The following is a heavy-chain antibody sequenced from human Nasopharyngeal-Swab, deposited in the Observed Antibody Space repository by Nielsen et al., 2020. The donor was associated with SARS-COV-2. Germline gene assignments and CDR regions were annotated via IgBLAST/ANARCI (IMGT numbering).Heavy chain of an antibody. CDR3: ASGWYYYYGMDV. CDR2: IIPIFGTA. CDR1: GGTFSTYV. J-gene: IGHJ6*02. D-gene: IGHD6-19*01. Sequence: SVKVSCKASGGTFSTYVISWVRQAPGQGLEWMGGIIPIFGTANYAQKFQGRVTITADESTSTAYMELSSLRSEDTAVYYCASGWYYYYGMDVWGQGTTVTVSS. V-gene: IGHV1-69*13.